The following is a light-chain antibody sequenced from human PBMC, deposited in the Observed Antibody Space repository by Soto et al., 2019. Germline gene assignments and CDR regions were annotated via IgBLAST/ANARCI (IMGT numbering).Light chain of an antibody. CDR3: SSYTGSSTFV. V-gene: IGLV2-14*01. J-gene: IGLJ1*01. Sequence: QSALTQPASVSGSPGQSITISCTGTSSDVGGYDYVSWYQQLPGKAPKLLIYDVNNRPSGVSHRFSGSKSGNTASLTISGLRAEDEADYYCSSYTGSSTFVFGHGTKVPVL. CDR2: DVN. CDR1: SSDVGGYDY.